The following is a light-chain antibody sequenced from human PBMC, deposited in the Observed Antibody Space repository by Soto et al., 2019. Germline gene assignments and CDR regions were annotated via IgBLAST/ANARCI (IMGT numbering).Light chain of an antibody. CDR1: QSISSW. CDR3: QQYENLPT. J-gene: IGKJ5*01. V-gene: IGKV1-33*01. CDR2: DAS. Sequence: IQLTQSQSSLSASVGDRVTITFRASQSISSWLAWYQQKPGKAPKLLIYDASNLEAGVPSRFRGSGSGTDFTFTISRLQPEDIATYYCQQYENLPTFGQGTRLEIK.